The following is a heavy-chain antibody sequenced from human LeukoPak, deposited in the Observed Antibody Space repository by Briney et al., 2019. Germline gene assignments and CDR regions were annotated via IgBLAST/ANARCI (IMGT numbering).Heavy chain of an antibody. CDR2: IYPGDSDT. D-gene: IGHD3-10*01. J-gene: IGHJ1*01. CDR3: ARGSGSYYKPFYFQH. V-gene: IGHV5-51*01. Sequence: GESLKISCKGSGYSFTSYWIGWVRQMPGKGLEWMGIIYPGDSDTRYSPSFQGQVTISADKSISTAYLQWSSLKASDTAMYYCARGSGSYYKPFYFQHWGQGTLVTVSS. CDR1: GYSFTSYW.